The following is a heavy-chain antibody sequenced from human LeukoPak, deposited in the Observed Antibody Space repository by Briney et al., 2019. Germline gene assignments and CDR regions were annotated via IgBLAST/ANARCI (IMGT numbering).Heavy chain of an antibody. CDR1: GFTFSYFW. J-gene: IGHJ4*02. CDR3: ARDNVGATPFDY. D-gene: IGHD1-26*01. Sequence: GGSLRLSCAASGFTFSYFWMSWVRQAPGKGLEWVANINLDGTQKHYVDSVKGRFTISRDNARKYLYLQMNSLRAEDTAVYYCARDNVGATPFDYWGQGTLVTVSS. CDR2: INLDGTQK. V-gene: IGHV3-7*05.